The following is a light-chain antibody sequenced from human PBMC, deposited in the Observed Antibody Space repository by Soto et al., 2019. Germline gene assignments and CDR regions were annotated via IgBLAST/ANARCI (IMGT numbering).Light chain of an antibody. CDR3: QHYGSSPWT. CDR2: VAS. CDR1: QSVGGSY. Sequence: EIVVTQSPGTLSLSPGERATLSCRASQSVGGSYLAWFQQKPGQAPRLLIYVASTRATGVPDRFSGSGSATDFSLTINRLEPEDFAVYYCQHYGSSPWTFGQGTKVEIK. V-gene: IGKV3-20*01. J-gene: IGKJ1*01.